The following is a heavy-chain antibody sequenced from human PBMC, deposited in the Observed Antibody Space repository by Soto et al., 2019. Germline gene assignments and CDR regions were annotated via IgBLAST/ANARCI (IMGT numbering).Heavy chain of an antibody. Sequence: EVQLLESGGGLVQPGGSLRLSCAASGFTFSSYAMSWVRQAPGKGLEWVSAISGSGGSTYYADSVKGRFTISRDNSKNTVYLQMNRLRAADTAVYYCAKAGFDCGCDCYYSYYFDYWGQGALVTVSS. CDR2: ISGSGGST. V-gene: IGHV3-23*01. CDR1: GFTFSSYA. CDR3: AKAGFDCGCDCYYSYYFDY. J-gene: IGHJ4*02. D-gene: IGHD2-21*02.